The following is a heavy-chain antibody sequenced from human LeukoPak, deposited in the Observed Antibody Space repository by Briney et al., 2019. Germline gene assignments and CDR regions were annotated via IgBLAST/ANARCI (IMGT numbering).Heavy chain of an antibody. CDR3: ARLAVAGTVDY. Sequence: GGSLRLSCAASGFTFSDYYMSWIRQAPGKGLEWVSYISSSGSTIYYADSVKGRFTISRDNAKNSLYLQMNGLRAEDTAVYYCARLAVAGTVDYWGQGTLVTVSS. CDR2: ISSSGSTI. V-gene: IGHV3-11*01. D-gene: IGHD6-19*01. J-gene: IGHJ4*02. CDR1: GFTFSDYY.